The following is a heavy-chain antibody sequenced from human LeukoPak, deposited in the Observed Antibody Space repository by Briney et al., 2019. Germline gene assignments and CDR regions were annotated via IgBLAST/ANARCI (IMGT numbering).Heavy chain of an antibody. CDR1: GFTFSSYS. V-gene: IGHV3-48*04. CDR3: ARAWGNDYDLNY. CDR2: ISSSSSTI. Sequence: GGSLRLSCAASGFTFSSYSMNWVRQAPGKGLEWVSHISSSSSTIYYADSVKGRFTISRDNAKNSLYLQMNSLRVEDTAVYYCARAWGNDYDLNYWGQGTLVTVSS. J-gene: IGHJ4*02. D-gene: IGHD3-3*01.